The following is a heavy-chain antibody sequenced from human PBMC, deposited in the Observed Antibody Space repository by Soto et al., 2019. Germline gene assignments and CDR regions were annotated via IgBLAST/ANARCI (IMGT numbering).Heavy chain of an antibody. CDR3: ARSRGEHCSGRSCEGRTYGMDV. V-gene: IGHV1-69*06. CDR1: GGTFSSYA. CDR2: IIPIFGTA. Sequence: SVKVSCKASGGTFSSYAISWVRQAPGQGLEWMGGIIPIFGTANYAQKFQGRVTITADKSTSTAYMELSSLRSEDTAVYYCARSRGEHCSGRSCEGRTYGMDVCGKGTTVTVSS. J-gene: IGHJ6*04. D-gene: IGHD2-15*01.